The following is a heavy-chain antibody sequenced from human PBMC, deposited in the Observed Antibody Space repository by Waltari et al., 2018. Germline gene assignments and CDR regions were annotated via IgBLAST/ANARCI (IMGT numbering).Heavy chain of an antibody. CDR2: MNPNSGNT. V-gene: IGHV1-8*03. CDR3: ARGKAATLKSGPRIGYY. J-gene: IGHJ4*02. D-gene: IGHD2-15*01. CDR1: GYTFTSYD. Sequence: QVQLVQSGAEVKKPGASVKVSCKASGYTFTSYDINWVRQATGQGLEWMGWMNPNSGNTGYAQKFQGRVTITRNTSISTAYMELSSLRSEDTAVYYCARGKAATLKSGPRIGYYWGQGTLVTVSS.